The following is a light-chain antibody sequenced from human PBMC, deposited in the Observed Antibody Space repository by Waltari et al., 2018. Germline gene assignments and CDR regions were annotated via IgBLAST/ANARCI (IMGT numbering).Light chain of an antibody. V-gene: IGLV2-23*01. CDR3: SSYAGNCNLVV. J-gene: IGLJ2*01. CDR1: SSDVGSYNL. Sequence: QCALTQPASVSGSPGPSITIPCTGTSSDVGSYNLVSWDQQHPGKAPKLMIYEASKRPSGVSNRFSGSKSGNTASLTISGLQAEDEADYYCSSYAGNCNLVVFGGGTKLTVL. CDR2: EAS.